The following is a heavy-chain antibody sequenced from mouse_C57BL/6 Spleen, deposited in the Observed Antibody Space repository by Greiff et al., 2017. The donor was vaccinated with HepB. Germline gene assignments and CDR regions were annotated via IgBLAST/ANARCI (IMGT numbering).Heavy chain of an antibody. CDR2: IYPGSGST. V-gene: IGHV1-55*01. J-gene: IGHJ2*01. CDR3: ARRNYYGSSGEYYFDY. Sequence: QVQLQQPGAELVKPGASVKMSCKASGYTFTSYWITWVKQRPGQGLEWIGDIYPGSGSTNYNEKFKSKATLTVDTSSSTAYMQLSSLTSEDSAVYYCARRNYYGSSGEYYFDYGGQGTTLPVSS. CDR1: GYTFTSYW. D-gene: IGHD1-1*01.